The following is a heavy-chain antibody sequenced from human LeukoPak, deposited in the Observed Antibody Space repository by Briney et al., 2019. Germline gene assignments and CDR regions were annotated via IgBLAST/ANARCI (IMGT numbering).Heavy chain of an antibody. Sequence: ASVKVSCKASVYTFTGYYMHWVRQAPGQGLEWMGWINPNSGGTNYAQKFQGRVTMTRDTSISTAYMELSRLRSDDTAVYYCARAPAYDFWSGYGDGYFDSWGQGTLVTVSS. CDR1: VYTFTGYY. CDR3: ARAPAYDFWSGYGDGYFDS. V-gene: IGHV1-2*02. J-gene: IGHJ4*02. D-gene: IGHD3-3*01. CDR2: INPNSGGT.